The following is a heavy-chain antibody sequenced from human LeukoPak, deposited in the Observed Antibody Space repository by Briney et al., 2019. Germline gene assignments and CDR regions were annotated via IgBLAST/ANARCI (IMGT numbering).Heavy chain of an antibody. Sequence: GGSLRLSCAASGFTFDDYAMHWVRQAPGKGLEWVSGISWNSGSIGYADSVKGRFTISRDNAKNSLYLQMNSLRAEDTAVYYCARTYYDILTGYNPYFDYWGQGILVTVSS. CDR3: ARTYYDILTGYNPYFDY. D-gene: IGHD3-9*01. CDR1: GFTFDDYA. V-gene: IGHV3-9*01. J-gene: IGHJ4*02. CDR2: ISWNSGSI.